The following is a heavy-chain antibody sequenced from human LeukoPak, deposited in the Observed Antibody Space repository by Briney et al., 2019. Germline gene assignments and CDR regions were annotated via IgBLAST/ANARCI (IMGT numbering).Heavy chain of an antibody. D-gene: IGHD6-13*01. CDR1: GFTFSSYE. J-gene: IGHJ2*01. CDR3: ARVSAAGTGFLDL. CDR2: ISSSGSTI. V-gene: IGHV3-48*03. Sequence: GSLRLSCAASGFTFSSYEMNWVRQAPGKGLEWVSYISSSGSTIYYADSVKGRFTISRDNAKNSLFLQMNSLRVEDTAVYYCARVSAAGTGFLDLWGRGTLVLVSA.